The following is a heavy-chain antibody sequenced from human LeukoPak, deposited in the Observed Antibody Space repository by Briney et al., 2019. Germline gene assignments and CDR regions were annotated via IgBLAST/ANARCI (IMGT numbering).Heavy chain of an antibody. CDR3: AREGRYYFDY. Sequence: GGSLRLSCALSGFSFNSYEIIWVRQAPGKGLEWISYISKTGSITYYADSVKGRFTISRDNGKNLLYLQMNTLSAEDTAIYYCAREGRYYFDYWGQGALVTVSS. CDR1: GFSFNSYE. V-gene: IGHV3-48*03. J-gene: IGHJ4*02. CDR2: ISKTGSIT.